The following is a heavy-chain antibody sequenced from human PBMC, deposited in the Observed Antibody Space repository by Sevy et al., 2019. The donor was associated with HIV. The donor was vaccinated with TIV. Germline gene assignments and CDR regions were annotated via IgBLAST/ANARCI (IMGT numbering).Heavy chain of an antibody. D-gene: IGHD2-2*01. CDR2: INQDGGEK. J-gene: IGHJ6*02. CDR1: GLAFRTPW. V-gene: IGHV3-7*01. Sequence: GGPLRLSSAASGLAFRTPWTTWVRHAPRKGMESVSNINQDGGEKYYVDFLRGRLTISSDNAKHSLYLQMNSLRAEDTAVYYCARLCTGFIYYYYYGMDVWGQGTTVTVSS. CDR3: ARLCTGFIYYYYYGMDV.